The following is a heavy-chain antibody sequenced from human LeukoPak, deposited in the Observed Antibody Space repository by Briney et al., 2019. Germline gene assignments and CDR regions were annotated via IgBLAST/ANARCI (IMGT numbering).Heavy chain of an antibody. D-gene: IGHD5-12*01. CDR3: AKGSGYDFGWFDP. CDR1: GYTFTSYY. V-gene: IGHV1-46*01. J-gene: IGHJ5*02. CDR2: INPSGGST. Sequence: ASVKVSCKASGYTFTSYYMHWVRQAPGQGLEWMGIINPSGGSTSYAQKFQGGVTMTRDMSTSTVYMELSSLRSEDTAVYYCAKGSGYDFGWFDPWGQGTLVTVSS.